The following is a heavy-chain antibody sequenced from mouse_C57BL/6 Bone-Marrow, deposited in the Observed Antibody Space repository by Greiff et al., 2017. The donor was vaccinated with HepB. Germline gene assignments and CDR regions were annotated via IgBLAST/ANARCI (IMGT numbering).Heavy chain of an antibody. J-gene: IGHJ4*01. CDR2: ISNGGGST. Sequence: DVHLVESGGGLVQPGGSLKLSCAASGFTFSDYYMYWVRQTPEKRLEWVAYISNGGGSTYYPDTVKGRFTISRDNAKNTLYLQMSRLKSEDTAMYYCARPSYYWGQGTSVTVSS. V-gene: IGHV5-12*01. CDR3: ARPSYY. CDR1: GFTFSDYY.